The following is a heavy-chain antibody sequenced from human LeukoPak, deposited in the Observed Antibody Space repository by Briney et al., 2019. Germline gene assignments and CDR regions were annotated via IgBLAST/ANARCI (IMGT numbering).Heavy chain of an antibody. D-gene: IGHD3-10*01. V-gene: IGHV4-34*01. Sequence: PSETLSPTCAVYGGSFSGYYWSWIRQPPGKGLEWIGEINHSGSTNYNPSLKSRVTISVDTSKNQFSLTLSSVTAADTAVYYCARPLWFGSSEGDYYYMDVWGKGTTVTVSS. CDR3: ARPLWFGSSEGDYYYMDV. CDR2: INHSGST. J-gene: IGHJ6*03. CDR1: GGSFSGYY.